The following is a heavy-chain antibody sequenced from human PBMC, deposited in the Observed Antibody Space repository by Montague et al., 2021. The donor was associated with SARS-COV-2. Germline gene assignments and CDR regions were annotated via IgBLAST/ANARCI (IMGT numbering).Heavy chain of an antibody. CDR2: IPYSGSN. Sequence: SETLSLTCSVSGGSIGSYYWSWLRLPPPPGLDRIGHIPYSGSNTSYPTFTSRVPTSIDTPKNQYPLTLSSVTAADTAVYYCFRSLDPAGTYYLPYWGQGTLVTVSS. V-gene: IGHV4-59*01. CDR1: GGSIGSYY. CDR3: FRSLDPAGTYYLPY. J-gene: IGHJ4*02. D-gene: IGHD3-10*01.